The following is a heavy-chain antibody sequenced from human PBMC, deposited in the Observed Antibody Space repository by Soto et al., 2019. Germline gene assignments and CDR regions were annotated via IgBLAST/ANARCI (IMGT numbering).Heavy chain of an antibody. J-gene: IGHJ2*01. CDR1: GGSFSKKA. V-gene: IGHV1-69*01. CDR2: INTKFGAT. Sequence: QVQLVQSGAELQKPGSSVKVSCEASGGSFSKKAISWVRQAPGQGLEWMGGINTKFGATNYAPKFQGRITITADESTNTVYMALSSLTSEDTAVYYCARGASSGFEYWYFDLWGRGTLVSVSS. D-gene: IGHD5-12*01. CDR3: ARGASSGFEYWYFDL.